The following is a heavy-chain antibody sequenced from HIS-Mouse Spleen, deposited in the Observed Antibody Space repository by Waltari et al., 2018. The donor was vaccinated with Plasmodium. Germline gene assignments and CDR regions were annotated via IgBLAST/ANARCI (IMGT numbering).Heavy chain of an antibody. CDR3: ARDRSAAALLGY. J-gene: IGHJ4*02. D-gene: IGHD6-13*01. CDR2: ISSSSSYI. Sequence: EVQLVESGGGLVKPGGSLRLSCPACGFTFSSYSMKWVRQAPGKGLYWVSSISSSSSYIYYADSVKGRFTISRDNAKNSLYLQMNSLRAEDTAVYYCARDRSAAALLGYWGQGTLVTVSS. V-gene: IGHV3-21*01. CDR1: GFTFSSYS.